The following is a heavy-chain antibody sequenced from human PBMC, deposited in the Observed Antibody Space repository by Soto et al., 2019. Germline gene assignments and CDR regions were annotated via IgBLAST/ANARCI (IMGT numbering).Heavy chain of an antibody. CDR2: INHSGST. CDR3: ARGPIRLGYCSGGSCLLRGHFYY. V-gene: IGHV4-34*01. D-gene: IGHD2-15*01. CDR1: GGSFSGYY. Sequence: QVQLQQWGAGLLKPSETLSLTCAVYGGSFSGYYWSWIRQPPGKGLEWIGEINHSGSTNYNPSLKSRVTISVDTSKNQFSLKLSSVTAADMAVYYCARGPIRLGYCSGGSCLLRGHFYYWGQGTLVTVSS. J-gene: IGHJ4*02.